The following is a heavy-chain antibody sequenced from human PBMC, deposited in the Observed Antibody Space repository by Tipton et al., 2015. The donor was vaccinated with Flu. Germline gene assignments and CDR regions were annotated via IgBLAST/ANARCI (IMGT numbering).Heavy chain of an antibody. D-gene: IGHD6-19*01. CDR1: GFSFSRYV. J-gene: IGHJ6*02. CDR2: VWYDGSKK. CDR3: AKDQETTGWYSPYYHYGLDV. Sequence: SLRLSCAASGFSFSRYVMHWVRQAPGKGLEWVATVWYDGSKKYYTESVKGRFSISRDNSKNTMYLQMNSLRVEDTAVYYCAKDQETTGWYSPYYHYGLDVWGQETTVIVSS. V-gene: IGHV3-33*06.